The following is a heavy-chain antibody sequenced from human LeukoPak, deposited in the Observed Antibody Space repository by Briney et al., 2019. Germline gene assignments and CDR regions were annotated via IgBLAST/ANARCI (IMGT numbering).Heavy chain of an antibody. D-gene: IGHD3-16*01. CDR1: GGSISSSSYY. Sequence: PSETLSLTCTVSGGSISSSSYYWGWIRQPPGKGLEWIGSIYYSGSTYYNPSLKSRVTISVDRSKNQFSLKLSSVTAADTAVYYCARGSFGYYYYGMDVWGQGTTVTVSS. CDR2: IYYSGST. J-gene: IGHJ6*02. CDR3: ARGSFGYYYYGMDV. V-gene: IGHV4-39*07.